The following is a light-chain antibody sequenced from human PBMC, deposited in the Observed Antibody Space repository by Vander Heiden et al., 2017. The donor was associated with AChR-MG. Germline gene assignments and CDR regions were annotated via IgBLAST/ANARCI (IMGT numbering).Light chain of an antibody. Sequence: QLVLTQSPSAPASPGASVKLTCTLSSGHSSYAIAGHQQQPEKGPRYLMKLNSDGSHSKGDGIPDRFSGSSSGAERYLTISSLQSEDEADYYCQTWGTGIQVFGGGTKLNGL. J-gene: IGLJ2*01. V-gene: IGLV4-69*01. CDR3: QTWGTGIQV. CDR2: LNSDGSH. CDR1: SGHSSYA.